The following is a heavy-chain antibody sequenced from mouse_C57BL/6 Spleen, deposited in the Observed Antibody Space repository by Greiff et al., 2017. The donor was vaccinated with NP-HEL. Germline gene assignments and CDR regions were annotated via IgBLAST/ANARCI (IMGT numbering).Heavy chain of an antibody. Sequence: QVHVKQSGPELVKPGASVKISCKASGYAFSSSWMNWVKRRPGKGLEWIGRIYPGDGDTNYNGKFKGKATLTADKSSSTAYMQLSSLTSEDSAVYFCARASHWYFDVWGTGTTVTVSS. J-gene: IGHJ1*03. V-gene: IGHV1-82*01. CDR3: ARASHWYFDV. CDR1: GYAFSSSW. CDR2: IYPGDGDT.